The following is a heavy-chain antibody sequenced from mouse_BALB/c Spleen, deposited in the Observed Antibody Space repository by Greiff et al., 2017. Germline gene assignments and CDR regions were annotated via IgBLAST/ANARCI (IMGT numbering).Heavy chain of an antibody. CDR3: AREDYDDGSSHTFAY. D-gene: IGHD1-1*01. V-gene: IGHV1-80*01. CDR2: IISGGGDT. Sequence: VQLLESGADLVKPGGSLKLSCAASGFAFSSYWMSWVRQRPGQGLEWIGQIISGGGDTYYTGKLKGKSTMATDKSSSTDYMQLSSLTSEDSAVYYCAREDYDDGSSHTFAYWGQGTLVTVSA. J-gene: IGHJ3*01. CDR1: GFAFSSYW.